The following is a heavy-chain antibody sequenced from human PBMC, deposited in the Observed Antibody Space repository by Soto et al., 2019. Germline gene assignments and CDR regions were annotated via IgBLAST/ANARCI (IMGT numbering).Heavy chain of an antibody. CDR2: INHSGST. CDR3: ARGGRVHY. V-gene: IGHV4-34*01. Sequence: QVQLQQWGAGLLKPSETLSLTCAVSGGSFSGYYWSWIRQPPGKGLEWIGEINHSGSTNYNPSLKSRVTISVDTSKNQFSLKLSSVTAADTAVYYCARGGRVHYWGQGTLVTVSS. CDR1: GGSFSGYY. J-gene: IGHJ4*02.